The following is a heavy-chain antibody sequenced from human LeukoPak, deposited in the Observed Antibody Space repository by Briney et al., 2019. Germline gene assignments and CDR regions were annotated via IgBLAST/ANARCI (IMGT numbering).Heavy chain of an antibody. D-gene: IGHD3-22*01. J-gene: IGHJ4*02. CDR3: ARHPSIYYDSSGYYDY. Sequence: SETLSLTCTVSGGSISSGSYYWGWIRQTPGKGLEWIGSIYYSGSTYYNPSLKSRVTISVDTSKNQFSLKLSSVTAADTAVYYCARHPSIYYDSSGYYDYWGQGTLVTVSS. V-gene: IGHV4-39*01. CDR2: IYYSGST. CDR1: GGSISSGSYY.